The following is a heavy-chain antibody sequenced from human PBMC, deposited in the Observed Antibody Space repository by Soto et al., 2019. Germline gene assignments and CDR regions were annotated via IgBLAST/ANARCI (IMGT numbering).Heavy chain of an antibody. J-gene: IGHJ4*02. CDR3: GKESRGSGWSVCNF. V-gene: IGHV3-23*01. D-gene: IGHD6-19*01. Sequence: EVQLLESGGGLVQPGGSLRLSCKVSGFTFRDYAMSWVRQAPGKGLAWVSDISGSGGAARYADSVKGRFTISRDNSRDTLFLQLNSLRVDDTAVYYCGKESRGSGWSVCNFWGQGTLVTVSS. CDR2: ISGSGGAA. CDR1: GFTFRDYA.